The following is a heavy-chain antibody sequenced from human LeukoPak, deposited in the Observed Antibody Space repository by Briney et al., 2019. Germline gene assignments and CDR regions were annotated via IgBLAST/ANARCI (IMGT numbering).Heavy chain of an antibody. Sequence: GGSLRLSCAASGFTFSNYSMNWVRQAPGKGLEWVSYISSDSTTIYYEDSVKGRFTISRDNAKNSLYLQMNSLRDEDTAVYYCGRGRAYWGQGTLVSVSS. V-gene: IGHV3-48*02. J-gene: IGHJ4*02. CDR3: GRGRAY. CDR1: GFTFSNYS. CDR2: ISSDSTTI.